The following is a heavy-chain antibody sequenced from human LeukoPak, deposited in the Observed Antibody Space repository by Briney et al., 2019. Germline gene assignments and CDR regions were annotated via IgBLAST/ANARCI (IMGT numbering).Heavy chain of an antibody. CDR2: MNPNSGNT. CDR1: GYTFTNYD. CDR3: ARDGEYYYDSSGSPSSDY. J-gene: IGHJ4*02. V-gene: IGHV1-8*01. D-gene: IGHD3-22*01. Sequence: ASVKVSCKASGYTFTNYDINWVRQATGQGLEWMGWMNPNSGNTGYAQKFQGRVTMTRNTSISTAYMELSSLRSEDTAVYYCARDGEYYYDSSGSPSSDYWGQGTLVTVSS.